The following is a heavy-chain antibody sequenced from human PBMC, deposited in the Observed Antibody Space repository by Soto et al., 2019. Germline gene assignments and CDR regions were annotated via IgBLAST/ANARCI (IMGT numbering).Heavy chain of an antibody. D-gene: IGHD3-22*01. Sequence: LNISCKGSGYSFAGYWITWVRQKPGKGLEWMGRIDPSDSQTYYSPSFRGHVTISVTKSITTVFLQWSSLRASDTAMYYRARQIYDSDTGPNFQYYFDSWGQGTPVTVSS. CDR1: GYSFAGYW. CDR2: IDPSDSQT. J-gene: IGHJ4*02. CDR3: ARQIYDSDTGPNFQYYFDS. V-gene: IGHV5-10-1*01.